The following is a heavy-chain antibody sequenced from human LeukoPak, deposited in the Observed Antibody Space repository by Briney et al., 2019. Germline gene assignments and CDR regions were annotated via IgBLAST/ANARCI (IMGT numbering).Heavy chain of an antibody. V-gene: IGHV3-21*01. D-gene: IGHD2-8*01. CDR1: GFTFSNYA. CDR3: ARVPEEGCTNGVCYLGYYYYMDV. CDR2: ISSSSSYI. J-gene: IGHJ6*03. Sequence: PGGSLRLSCEASGFTFSNYAMSWVRQAPGKGLEWVSSISSSSSYIYYADSVKGRFTISRDNAKNSLYLQMNSLRAEDTAVYYCARVPEEGCTNGVCYLGYYYYMDVWGKGTTVTVSS.